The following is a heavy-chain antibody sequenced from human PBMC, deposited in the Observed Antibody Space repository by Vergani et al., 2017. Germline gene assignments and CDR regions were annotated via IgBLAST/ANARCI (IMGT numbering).Heavy chain of an antibody. CDR1: GYSFTSYW. J-gene: IGHJ5*02. D-gene: IGHD3-22*01. Sequence: EVELVQSGPELRKPGESVMISCKGAGYSFTSYWISWVRQMPGKGLEWVGRIDPGDSYTNYSRSFQGHVTISADKSISTAYLQWSSLKASATAMYYCARVGWSYYDXSGYYYAPGGWFDPWGQGTLVTVSS. CDR3: ARVGWSYYDXSGYYYAPGGWFDP. CDR2: IDPGDSYT. V-gene: IGHV5-10-1*01.